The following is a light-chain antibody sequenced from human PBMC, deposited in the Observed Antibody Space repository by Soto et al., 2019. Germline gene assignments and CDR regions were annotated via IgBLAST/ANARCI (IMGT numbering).Light chain of an antibody. CDR1: SSDVGSYNY. CDR3: SSYTSSSTLVV. Sequence: QSALTQPASVSGSPGQSITISCTGTSSDVGSYNYVSWYQQYPGQAPKLMIYDVTNRPSGVSYRFSGSKSGNTAALTISGLHAEDEADYYCSSYTSSSTLVVFGGGTQLTVL. CDR2: DVT. V-gene: IGLV2-14*01. J-gene: IGLJ2*01.